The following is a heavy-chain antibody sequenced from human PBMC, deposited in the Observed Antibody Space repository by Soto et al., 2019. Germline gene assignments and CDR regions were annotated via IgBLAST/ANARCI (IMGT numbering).Heavy chain of an antibody. CDR2: IYWDDDK. D-gene: IGHD2-2*01. V-gene: IGHV2-5*02. CDR3: AHAYGGTSWPNDAFDV. J-gene: IGHJ3*01. Sequence: QITLKESGPTLVKPTQTLTLTCTFSGFSLSADGVGVGWIRQPPGKALEWLALIYWDDDKRYRPSLKSRLTITKXTXKXXVVLTMTNRDPVDTATYYCAHAYGGTSWPNDAFDVWGQGTVVTVSS. CDR1: GFSLSADGVG.